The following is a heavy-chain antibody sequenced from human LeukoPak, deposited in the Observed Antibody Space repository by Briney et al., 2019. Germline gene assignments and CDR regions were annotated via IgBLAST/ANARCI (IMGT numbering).Heavy chain of an antibody. CDR3: ARGAVRGGTNFDY. J-gene: IGHJ4*02. Sequence: SQTLSLTCAISGDSVTGSPAVWNWIRQSPSRGLEWLGRAYYRSKWFIDYALSVKGRITITPDTSKNQFSLQLNSVTAEDTAVYYCARGAVRGGTNFDYWGQGTLVTVSS. CDR2: AYYRSKWFI. CDR1: GDSVTGSPAV. D-gene: IGHD3-10*01. V-gene: IGHV6-1*01.